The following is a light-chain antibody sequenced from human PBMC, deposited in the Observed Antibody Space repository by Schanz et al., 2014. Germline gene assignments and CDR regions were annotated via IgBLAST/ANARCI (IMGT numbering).Light chain of an antibody. V-gene: IGKV1-39*01. CDR3: QQSYSIPYT. CDR1: QDITNY. Sequence: DIQMTQSPSSLSASVGDRVTVTCQASQDITNYLNWYQQKPGKGPKNLIYAATSLQSGVPSRFNGSGSGTDFTLTITSLLPEDFATYYCQQSYSIPYTFGQGTKVEI. CDR2: AAT. J-gene: IGKJ2*01.